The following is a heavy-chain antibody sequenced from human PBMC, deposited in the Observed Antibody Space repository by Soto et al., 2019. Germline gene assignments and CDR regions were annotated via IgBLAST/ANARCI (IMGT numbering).Heavy chain of an antibody. D-gene: IGHD5-12*01. V-gene: IGHV3-23*05. J-gene: IGHJ4*02. CDR1: GFSFSDFS. CDR3: ARSPRRGYEPPWDY. CDR2: IDLSGTTT. Sequence: GGSLRLSCAASGFSFSDFSMNWVRQSPGKGLEWVAFIDLSGTTTYYRDSVKGRFIISRDNSRGTLSLQMNNLRTEDTAIYFCARSPRRGYEPPWDYWGQGILVTVSS.